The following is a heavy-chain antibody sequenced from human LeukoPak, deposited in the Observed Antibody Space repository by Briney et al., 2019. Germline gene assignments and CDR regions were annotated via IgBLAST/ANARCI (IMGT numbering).Heavy chain of an antibody. CDR3: TRDRTTITLFEL. CDR1: GFTFNTYT. D-gene: IGHD4-11*01. Sequence: PGGSLRLSCAASGFTFNTYTMNWVRQAPGKGLEWVSYISGSSGIIDYADSVRGRFTISRDNAKNSLYLQMNSLRAEDTAVYYCTRDRTTITLFELWGQGTLVTVSS. J-gene: IGHJ4*02. V-gene: IGHV3-48*01. CDR2: ISGSSGII.